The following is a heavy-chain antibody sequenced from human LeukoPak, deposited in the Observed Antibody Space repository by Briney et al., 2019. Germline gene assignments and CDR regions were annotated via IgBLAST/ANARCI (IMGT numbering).Heavy chain of an antibody. CDR2: IYYSGST. J-gene: IGHJ4*02. CDR3: ARDGRLQWIVATITGGYFDY. D-gene: IGHD5-12*01. Sequence: SETLSLTCTVSGGSISSSSYYWGWIRQPPGKGLEWIGSIYYSGSTYYNPSLKSRVTISVDTSKNQFSLKLSSVTAADTAVYYCARDGRLQWIVATITGGYFDYWGQGTLVTVSS. V-gene: IGHV4-39*07. CDR1: GGSISSSSYY.